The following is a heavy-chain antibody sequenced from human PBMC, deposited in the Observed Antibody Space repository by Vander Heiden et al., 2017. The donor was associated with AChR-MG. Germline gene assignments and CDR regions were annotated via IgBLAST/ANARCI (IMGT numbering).Heavy chain of an antibody. D-gene: IGHD6-13*01. J-gene: IGHJ4*02. CDR1: GFTFSSYW. Sequence: EVQLVESGGGLVQLGGSLRLSCAASGFTFSSYWMNWVRQAPGKGLEWVANIKQDGSEKYYVDSVKGRFTISRDNAKNSVYLQMISLRAEDTAVYYCVRAVAAAGSYWGQGTLVTVSS. V-gene: IGHV3-7*01. CDR2: IKQDGSEK. CDR3: VRAVAAAGSY.